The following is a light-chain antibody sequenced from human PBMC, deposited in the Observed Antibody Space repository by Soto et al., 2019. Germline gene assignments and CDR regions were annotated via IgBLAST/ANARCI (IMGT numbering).Light chain of an antibody. Sequence: EIVLTQSPGTLSLSPGERATLSCRASQSVSSSYLAWYQQKPGQAPRLLIYGASSRATGIPDRFSGSGSGTDFTLPSSRLEPEDFAVYYCQQYGSSSYTFGQGTKLEIK. V-gene: IGKV3-20*01. CDR1: QSVSSSY. CDR3: QQYGSSSYT. J-gene: IGKJ2*01. CDR2: GAS.